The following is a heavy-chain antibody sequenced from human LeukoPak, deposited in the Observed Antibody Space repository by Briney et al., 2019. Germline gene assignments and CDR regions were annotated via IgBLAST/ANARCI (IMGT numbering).Heavy chain of an antibody. D-gene: IGHD3-10*01. Sequence: PGGSLRLSCAASGFTFSSYWTSWVRQAPGKGLEWVANIKQDGSDQYYVDSVKGRFTISRDNAKNSLYLQMNSLRAEDTAVYYCARGGASVDSWGQGTLVTVSS. CDR3: ARGGASVDS. V-gene: IGHV3-7*01. CDR2: IKQDGSDQ. J-gene: IGHJ4*02. CDR1: GFTFSSYW.